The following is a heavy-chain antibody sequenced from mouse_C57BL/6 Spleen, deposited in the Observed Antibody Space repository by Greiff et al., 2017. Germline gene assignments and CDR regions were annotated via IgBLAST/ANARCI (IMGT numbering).Heavy chain of an antibody. CDR3: ARSDGYYSFAY. D-gene: IGHD2-3*01. CDR1: GYAFTNYL. V-gene: IGHV1-54*01. CDR2: INTGSGGT. J-gene: IGHJ3*01. Sequence: QVQLQQSGAELVRPGTSVKVSCKASGYAFTNYLIEWVKQRPGQGLEWIGVINTGSGGTTYNGKFKGKVSLTADKASITAYMQRSSLTSEYSAVYFCARSDGYYSFAYWGQGTLVTVSA.